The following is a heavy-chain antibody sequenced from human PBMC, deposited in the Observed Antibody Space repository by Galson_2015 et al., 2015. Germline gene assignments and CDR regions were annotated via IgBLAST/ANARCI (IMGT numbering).Heavy chain of an antibody. J-gene: IGHJ4*02. V-gene: IGHV3-48*02. CDR3: ARELPYGDFTLDY. CDR2: VNTGSTSI. Sequence: GKGLEWVSYVNTGSTSIYYADSVKGRFTISRDNAKNSLYLQMNSLRDGDTAVYYCARELPYGDFTLDYWGQGTLVTVSS. D-gene: IGHD4-17*01.